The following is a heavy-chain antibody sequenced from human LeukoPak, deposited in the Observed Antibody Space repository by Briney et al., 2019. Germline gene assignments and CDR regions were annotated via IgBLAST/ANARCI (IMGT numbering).Heavy chain of an antibody. CDR2: LSDSGGST. CDR1: GFTFSSYG. D-gene: IGHD3-10*01. V-gene: IGHV3-23*01. J-gene: IGHJ6*03. Sequence: GGSLRLSCAASGFTFSSYGMSWVRQAPGKGLEWVSALSDSGGSTFYADSVKGRFTISRDNSKNTLYLQMNRLRAEDTAVYYCAKGGAVSSKSITMIRGTRRYYYYMDVWGKGTTATISS. CDR3: AKGGAVSSKSITMIRGTRRYYYYMDV.